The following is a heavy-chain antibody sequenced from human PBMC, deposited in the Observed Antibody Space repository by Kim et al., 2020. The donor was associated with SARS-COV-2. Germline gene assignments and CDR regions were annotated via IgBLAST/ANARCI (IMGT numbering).Heavy chain of an antibody. J-gene: IGHJ4*02. V-gene: IGHV7-4-1*02. CDR1: GYTFTSYA. D-gene: IGHD2-2*01. Sequence: ASVKVSCKASGYTFTSYAMNWVRQAPGQGLEWMGWINTNTGNPTYAQGFTGRFVFSLDTSVSTAYLQISSLKAEDTAVYYCARDWGIVVVPAAMRADYWGQGTLVTVSS. CDR2: INTNTGNP. CDR3: ARDWGIVVVPAAMRADY.